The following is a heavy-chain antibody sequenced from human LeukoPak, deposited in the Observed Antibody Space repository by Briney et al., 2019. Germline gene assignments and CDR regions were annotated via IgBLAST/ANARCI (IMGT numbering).Heavy chain of an antibody. CDR1: GFTFSSYS. D-gene: IGHD2-2*01. CDR2: ISSSSSYI. CDR3: ARDEGYCSSTSCYDYYYYMDV. J-gene: IGHJ6*03. V-gene: IGHV3-21*01. Sequence: GGSLRLSCAASGFTFSSYSMNWVRQAPGKGLEWVSSISSSSSYIYYADSVKGRFTISRDNAKNSLYLQMNSLRAEDTAVYYCARDEGYCSSTSCYDYYYYMDVWGQGTTVTVSS.